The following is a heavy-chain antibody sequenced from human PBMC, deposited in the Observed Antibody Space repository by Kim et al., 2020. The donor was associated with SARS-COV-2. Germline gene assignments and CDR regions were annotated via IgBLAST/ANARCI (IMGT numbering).Heavy chain of an antibody. D-gene: IGHD5-12*01. V-gene: IGHV6-1*01. Sequence: VSVKSRITINPDTSKNQFSLQLNSVTPEDTAVYYCARSNRGYRRGGWFDPWGQGTLVTVSS. CDR3: ARSNRGYRRGGWFDP. J-gene: IGHJ5*02.